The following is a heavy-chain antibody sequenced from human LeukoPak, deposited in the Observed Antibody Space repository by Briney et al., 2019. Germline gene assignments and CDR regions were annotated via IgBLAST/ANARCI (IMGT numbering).Heavy chain of an antibody. V-gene: IGHV3-23*01. D-gene: IGHD3-22*01. J-gene: IGHJ4*02. CDR3: AKRGVVIRVILVGFHKEAYYFDS. CDR2: ISDSGGRT. CDR1: GITLSNYG. Sequence: GGSLRLSCAVSGITLSNYGMSWVRQAPGKGLEWVAGISDSGGRTNYADSVKGRFTISRDNPKNTLYLQMNSLRAEDTDVYFFAKRGVVIRVILVGFHKEAYYFDSWGQGALVTVSS.